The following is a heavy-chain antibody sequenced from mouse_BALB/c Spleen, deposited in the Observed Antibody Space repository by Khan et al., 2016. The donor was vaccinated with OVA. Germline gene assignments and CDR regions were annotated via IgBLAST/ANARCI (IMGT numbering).Heavy chain of an antibody. CDR3: ARITYYAVSY. D-gene: IGHD1-1*01. V-gene: IGHV14-3*02. CDR2: IDPANGYT. Sequence: VQLKESGAEFVKPGASVKLSCTASGFNIKDTYMHWVKQRPEQGLEWIGRIDPANGYTKYDPKFKGKATITADTSSNTAYLHLNSPTSEDTAVYYWARITYYAVSYWGQGTLFTVSA. J-gene: IGHJ3*01. CDR1: GFNIKDTY.